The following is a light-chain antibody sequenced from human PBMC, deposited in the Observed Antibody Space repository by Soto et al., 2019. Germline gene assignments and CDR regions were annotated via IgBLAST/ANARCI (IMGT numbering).Light chain of an antibody. J-gene: IGLJ1*01. CDR2: DVS. V-gene: IGLV2-14*01. Sequence: QSVLTPPASVSGAPGQASTISCTGTNSDVGGYNYVSWYQQHPGKAPKLMIYDVSNRPSGVSNRFSGSKSGNTASLTISGLQAEDEADYYCSSYTSSSTLVVFGTGTKVTVL. CDR3: SSYTSSSTLVV. CDR1: NSDVGGYNY.